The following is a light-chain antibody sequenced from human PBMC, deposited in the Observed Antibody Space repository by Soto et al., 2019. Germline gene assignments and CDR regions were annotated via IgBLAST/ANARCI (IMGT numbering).Light chain of an antibody. CDR3: QQYKDWPTT. Sequence: IVMTQCRATLSVCQGQRSSLSSRASQSVSTTVAWYHQKPGQAPRLLVYGASTRATGIPARFSGSGAGTDFTLTITSLQSEDFGVYFCQQYKDWPTTFGQGTKVDI. CDR2: GAS. J-gene: IGKJ1*01. V-gene: IGKV3-15*01. CDR1: QSVSTT.